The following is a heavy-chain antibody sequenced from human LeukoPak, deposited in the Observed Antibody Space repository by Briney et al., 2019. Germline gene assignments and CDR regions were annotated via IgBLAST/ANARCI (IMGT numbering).Heavy chain of an antibody. J-gene: IGHJ4*02. V-gene: IGHV4-61*02. CDR2: IYTSGST. D-gene: IGHD2-21*02. Sequence: SETLSLTCTVSGGSISSGSYYWSWIRQPAGKGLEWIGRIYTSGSTNYNPSLKSRATISVDTSKNQFSLKLSSVTAADTAVYYCAREGISDRVYYFDYWGQGTLVTVSS. CDR3: AREGISDRVYYFDY. CDR1: GGSISSGSYY.